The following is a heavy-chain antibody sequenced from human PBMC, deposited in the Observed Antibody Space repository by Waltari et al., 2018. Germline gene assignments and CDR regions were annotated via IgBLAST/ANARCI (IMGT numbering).Heavy chain of an antibody. CDR2: IYHSGST. J-gene: IGHJ4*02. CDR1: GYSISSGYY. CDR3: ARPLGGSGSYPFDY. D-gene: IGHD3-10*01. V-gene: IGHV4-38-2*01. Sequence: QVQLQESGPGLVKPSETLSLTCAVSGYSISSGYYWGWIRQPPGKGLVWIGSIYHSGSTYNNPALKSRVTISVDTSKNQFSLKLSSVTAADTAVYYCARPLGGSGSYPFDYWGQGTLVTVSS.